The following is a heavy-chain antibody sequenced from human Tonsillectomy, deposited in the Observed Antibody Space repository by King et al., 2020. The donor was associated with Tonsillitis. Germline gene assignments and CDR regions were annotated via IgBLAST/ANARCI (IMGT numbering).Heavy chain of an antibody. D-gene: IGHD3-10*01. Sequence: HVQLVESGGGVVQPGGSLRLSCATSGFTFSSYGMHWVRQAPGKGLEWVTFIRYDGSNKYYADSVKGRFTISKDNSKNTLYLQMHSLRDEDTAVYYCAKDPTGGWFGAELNYFDYWGQGTLVTVSS. CDR3: AKDPTGGWFGAELNYFDY. V-gene: IGHV3-30*02. J-gene: IGHJ4*02. CDR1: GFTFSSYG. CDR2: IRYDGSNK.